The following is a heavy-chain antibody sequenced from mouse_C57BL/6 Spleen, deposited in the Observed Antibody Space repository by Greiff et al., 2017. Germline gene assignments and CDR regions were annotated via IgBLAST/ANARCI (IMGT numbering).Heavy chain of an antibody. J-gene: IGHJ2*01. CDR1: GYAFSSSW. CDR3: ASELGPYYFDY. CDR2: IYPGDGDT. V-gene: IGHV1-82*01. D-gene: IGHD4-1*01. Sequence: VQLQQSGPELVKPGASVKISCKASGYAFSSSWMNWVKQRPGKGLEWIGRIYPGDGDTNYNGKFKGKATLTADKSSSTAYMQLSGLTSEDSAVYFCASELGPYYFDYWGQGTTLTVSS.